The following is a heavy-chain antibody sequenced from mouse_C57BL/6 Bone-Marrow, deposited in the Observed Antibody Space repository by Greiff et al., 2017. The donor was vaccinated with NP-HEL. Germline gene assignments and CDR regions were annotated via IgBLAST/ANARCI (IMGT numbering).Heavy chain of an antibody. J-gene: IGHJ4*01. V-gene: IGHV5-4*01. D-gene: IGHD1-1*01. CDR1: GFTFSSYA. CDR3: ARANYYGSSRMDY. CDR2: ISDGGSYT. Sequence: EVQGVESGGGLVKPGGSLKLSCAASGFTFSSYAMSWVRQTPEKRLEWVATISDGGSYTYYPDNVKGRFTISRDNAKNNLYLQMSHLKSEDTAMYYCARANYYGSSRMDYWGQGTSVTVSS.